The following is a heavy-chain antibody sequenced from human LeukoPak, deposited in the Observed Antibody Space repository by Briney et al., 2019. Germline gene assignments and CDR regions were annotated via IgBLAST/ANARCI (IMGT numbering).Heavy chain of an antibody. V-gene: IGHV3-66*01. Sequence: PGGSLRLSCAASGFTFSSYVMSWVRQAPGKGLEWVSVIYSGGSTYYADSVKGRFTISRDNAKNTLYLQMDSLRADDTAVYYCATAGNYRFDYWGQGTLVTVSS. CDR1: GFTFSSYV. CDR3: ATAGNYRFDY. D-gene: IGHD1-7*01. J-gene: IGHJ4*02. CDR2: IYSGGST.